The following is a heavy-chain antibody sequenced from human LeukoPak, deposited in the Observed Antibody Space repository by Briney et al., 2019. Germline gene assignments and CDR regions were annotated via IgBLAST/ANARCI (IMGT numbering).Heavy chain of an antibody. D-gene: IGHD3-22*01. V-gene: IGHV5-51*01. CDR2: IYPGDSDT. CDR3: AKPADSSGYFPLD. CDR1: GYSFTSYW. Sequence: GESLKISCKGSGYSFTSYWIGWVRPMPGKGLEWMGIIYPGDSDTRYSPSFQGQVTISADKSISTAYLQWSSLKASDTAMYYCAKPADSSGYFPLDWGQGTLVTVSS. J-gene: IGHJ4*02.